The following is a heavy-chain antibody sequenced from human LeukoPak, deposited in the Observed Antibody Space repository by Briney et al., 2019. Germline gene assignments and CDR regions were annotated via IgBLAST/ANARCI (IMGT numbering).Heavy chain of an antibody. V-gene: IGHV3-48*01. CDR2: ISSSSSTI. D-gene: IGHD3-22*01. CDR1: GFTFSSYS. Sequence: GGSLRLSCAASGFTFSSYSMNWVRQAPGKGLEWVSYISSSSSTIYYADSVKGRFTISRDNAKNSLYLQMNSLRAEDTAVYYCARPLNYYDSSGYAFDIWGQGIMVTVSS. J-gene: IGHJ3*02. CDR3: ARPLNYYDSSGYAFDI.